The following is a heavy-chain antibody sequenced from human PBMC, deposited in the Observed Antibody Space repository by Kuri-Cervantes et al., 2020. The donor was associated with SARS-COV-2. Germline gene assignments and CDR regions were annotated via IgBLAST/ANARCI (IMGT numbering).Heavy chain of an antibody. CDR1: GFTFSSYA. Sequence: GESLKISCAASGFTFSSYAMHWVRQAPGKGLEYVSAISSNGGSTYYANSVKGRFTISRDNSKNTLYPQMGSLRAEDTAVYYCARVALGYYYYGMDVWGQGTTVTVSS. D-gene: IGHD5-12*01. CDR3: ARVALGYYYYGMDV. J-gene: IGHJ6*02. CDR2: ISSNGGST. V-gene: IGHV3-64*01.